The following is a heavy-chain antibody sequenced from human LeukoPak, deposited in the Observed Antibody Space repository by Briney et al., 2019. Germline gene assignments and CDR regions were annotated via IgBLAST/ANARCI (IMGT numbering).Heavy chain of an antibody. Sequence: PSETPSLTCTVSGDSISNYYWSWIRQPAGKGLEWIGRIHPSGSTNYNPSLKSRATLSVDTSKNQFSLKLSSVTAADTAVYYCARGPPPDFDYWGRGTLVTVSS. CDR1: GDSISNYY. V-gene: IGHV4-4*07. J-gene: IGHJ4*02. CDR3: ARGPPPDFDY. CDR2: IHPSGST.